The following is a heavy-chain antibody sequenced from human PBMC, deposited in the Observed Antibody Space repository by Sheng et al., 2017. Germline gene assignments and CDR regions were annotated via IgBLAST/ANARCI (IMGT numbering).Heavy chain of an antibody. Sequence: QVQLVESGGGVVQPGRSLRLSCAASGFTFRSYGMHWVRQAPGKGLEWVALISSDETKKYYADSVKGRFTISRDISKKTLYLQMNSLRPEDTAVFYCAKALGLQLWATDFWGQGTLVTVSS. J-gene: IGHJ4*02. CDR2: ISSDETKK. V-gene: IGHV3-30*18. CDR1: GFTFRSYG. CDR3: AKALGLQLWATDF. D-gene: IGHD5-18*01.